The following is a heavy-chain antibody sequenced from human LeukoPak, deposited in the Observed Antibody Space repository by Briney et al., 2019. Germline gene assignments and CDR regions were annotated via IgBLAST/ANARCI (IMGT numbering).Heavy chain of an antibody. CDR2: IYYSGST. CDR3: ARVYSGYDSYFDY. V-gene: IGHV4-59*02. J-gene: IGHJ4*02. D-gene: IGHD5-12*01. Sequence: PSETLSLTCTVSGGSVSSYYWSWIRQPPGKGLEWIGYIYYSGSTNYDPSLKSRVTISVDTSKNQFSLKLSSVTAEDTAVYYCARVYSGYDSYFDYWGQGTLVTVSS. CDR1: GGSVSSYY.